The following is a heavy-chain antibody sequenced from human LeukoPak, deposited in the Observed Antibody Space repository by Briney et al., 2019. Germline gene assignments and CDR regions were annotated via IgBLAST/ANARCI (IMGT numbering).Heavy chain of an antibody. V-gene: IGHV3-23*01. D-gene: IGHD3-16*02. Sequence: GGSLRLSCAGSGFPFSSYPISWVRQPPGKGLEWVSAITASGDSTYSADSVKGRFTISRDNSKNTLYLQMNSLRAEDTAVYYCAKDWKSGVIAPGGGYWGQGTLVTVSS. CDR1: GFPFSSYP. J-gene: IGHJ4*02. CDR3: AKDWKSGVIAPGGGY. CDR2: ITASGDST.